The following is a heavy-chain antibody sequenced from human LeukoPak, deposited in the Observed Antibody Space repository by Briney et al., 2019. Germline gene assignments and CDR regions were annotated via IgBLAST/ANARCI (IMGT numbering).Heavy chain of an antibody. Sequence: SETLSLTCAVYGGSFSGYYWSWIRQPPGKGLEWIGEINHSGSTNYNPSLKSRVTISVDTSKNQFSLKLSSVAAADTAVYYCARGGSGYSSSWGKYFQHWGQGTLVTVSS. CDR2: INHSGST. J-gene: IGHJ1*01. V-gene: IGHV4-34*01. D-gene: IGHD6-13*01. CDR3: ARGGSGYSSSWGKYFQH. CDR1: GGSFSGYY.